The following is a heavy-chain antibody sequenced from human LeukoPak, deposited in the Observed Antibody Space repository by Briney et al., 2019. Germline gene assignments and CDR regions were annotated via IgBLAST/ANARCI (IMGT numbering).Heavy chain of an antibody. CDR2: INTDGTFT. Sequence: QTGGSPRLSCEASGFTLENKWMHWVRQGPGKGLVWLSRINTDGTFTTYADSVKGRFTISRDNSQKTLYLEMTSLRGEDTAVYYCARERDYYDKSGYYSYWYFDLWGRGTLVTVSS. J-gene: IGHJ2*01. CDR1: GFTLENKW. V-gene: IGHV3-74*01. CDR3: ARERDYYDKSGYYSYWYFDL. D-gene: IGHD3-22*01.